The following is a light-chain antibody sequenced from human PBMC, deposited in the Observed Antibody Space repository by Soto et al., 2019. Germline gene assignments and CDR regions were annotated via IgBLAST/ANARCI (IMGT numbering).Light chain of an antibody. CDR1: SSDVGGNKY. CDR2: EVI. CDR3: SSYTSSSPCV. V-gene: IGLV2-14*01. J-gene: IGLJ1*01. Sequence: QSALTQPASVSGSPGQSITISCTGTSSDVGGNKYVSWYQQHPGKAPKLMIYEVINRPSGVSNRFSGSKSGSTASLTISGLQAEDEADYYCSSYTSSSPCVFGTGTKVTVL.